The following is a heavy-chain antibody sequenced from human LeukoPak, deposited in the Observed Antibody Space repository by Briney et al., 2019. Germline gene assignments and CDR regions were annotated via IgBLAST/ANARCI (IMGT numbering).Heavy chain of an antibody. J-gene: IGHJ4*02. Sequence: GGSLRLSCAASGFTFSSYGMHWVRQAPGKGLEWVAFIRYDGINKYYADSVKGRFTISSDSSTNTLYLQMNSLRAEDTAVYYCARDAGRVTHFDYWGQGTLVTVSS. CDR1: GFTFSSYG. CDR3: ARDAGRVTHFDY. CDR2: IRYDGINK. D-gene: IGHD2-21*02. V-gene: IGHV3-30*02.